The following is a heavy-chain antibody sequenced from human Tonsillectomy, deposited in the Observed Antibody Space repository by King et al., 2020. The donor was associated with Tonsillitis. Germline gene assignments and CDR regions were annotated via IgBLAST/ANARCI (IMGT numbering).Heavy chain of an antibody. CDR1: GFAFRNHA. J-gene: IGHJ6*02. CDR3: ARDREASTASPLFYYSGMDV. Sequence: VQLVESGGGVVQPGRSLRLSCAASGFAFRNHAMHWVRQAPGKGLEWVSVISYNGKFQFYANSVRGRFIITRDNSKNTLSLQMDSLTPEDAAVYYCARDREASTASPLFYYSGMDVWGQGTTVTVSS. CDR2: ISYNGKFQ. V-gene: IGHV3-30*04. D-gene: IGHD3-10*01.